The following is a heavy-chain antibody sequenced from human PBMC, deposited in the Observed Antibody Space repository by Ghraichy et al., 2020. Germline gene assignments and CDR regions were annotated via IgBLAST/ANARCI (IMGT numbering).Heavy chain of an antibody. D-gene: IGHD3-10*01. CDR2: ISGSGGST. Sequence: SAISGSGGSTYYADSVKGRFTISRDNSKNTLYLQMNSLRAEDTAVYYCAKGGEAYYYGSGRPLFDYWG. J-gene: IGHJ4*01. CDR3: AKGGEAYYYGSGRPLFDY. V-gene: IGHV3-23*01.